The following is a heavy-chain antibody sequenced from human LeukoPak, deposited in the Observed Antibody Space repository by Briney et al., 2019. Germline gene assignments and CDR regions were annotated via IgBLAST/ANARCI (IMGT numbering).Heavy chain of an antibody. CDR3: ARGYQSVAAAGSFDP. J-gene: IGHJ5*02. CDR2: ISSSSSYT. Sequence: WRSLRLSCAASGFTFSSYSMNWVRQAPGKGLECVSSISSSSSYTYYADSVKGRFTISRDNAKNSLYLQMNSLRAEDTAVYYCARGYQSVAAAGSFDPWGQGTLVTVSS. V-gene: IGHV3-21*01. D-gene: IGHD6-13*01. CDR1: GFTFSSYS.